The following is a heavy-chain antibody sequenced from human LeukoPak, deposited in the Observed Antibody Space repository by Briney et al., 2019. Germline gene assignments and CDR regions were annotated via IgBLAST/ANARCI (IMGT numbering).Heavy chain of an antibody. CDR3: AARSPASFAYDY. J-gene: IGHJ4*02. CDR2: IQDDESEK. V-gene: IGHV3-7*02. D-gene: IGHD3-16*01. CDR1: GFTFSNYW. Sequence: PGGSLRLSCEASGFTFSNYWMSWVRQAPGKGLEWVANIQDDESEKHYVDSVKGRFTISRDNAKNSLFLQMNSLRAEDTAVYYCAARSPASFAYDYWGQGTLVTVSS.